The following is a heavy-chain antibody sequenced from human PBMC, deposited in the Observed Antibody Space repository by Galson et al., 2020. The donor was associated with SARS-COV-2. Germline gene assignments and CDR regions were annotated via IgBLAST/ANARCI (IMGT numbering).Heavy chain of an antibody. D-gene: IGHD3-10*01. CDR1: GGTFSSYA. Sequence: SVKVSCKASGGTFSSYAISWVRQAPGQGLEWMGGIIPIFGTANYAQKFQGRVTITADESTSTAYMELSSLRSEDTAVYYCARDWEVGLLWFGELFRTTPPQYGMDVWGQGTTVTVSS. V-gene: IGHV1-69*13. CDR3: ARDWEVGLLWFGELFRTTPPQYGMDV. J-gene: IGHJ6*02. CDR2: IIPIFGTA.